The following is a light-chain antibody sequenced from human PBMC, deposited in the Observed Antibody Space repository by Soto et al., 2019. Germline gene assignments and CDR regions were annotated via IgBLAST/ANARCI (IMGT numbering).Light chain of an antibody. CDR2: GNS. V-gene: IGLV1-40*01. CDR1: SSNIGAGYD. J-gene: IGLJ1*01. Sequence: QSVLTQPPSVSGAPGQRVTISCTGSSSNIGAGYDVHWYQQLPGTAPKLLIYGNSNRPSGVPDRFSGSKSGTSASLAITGLQAEDAADYYCQSYDSSLSEVFGTGTKLTVL. CDR3: QSYDSSLSEV.